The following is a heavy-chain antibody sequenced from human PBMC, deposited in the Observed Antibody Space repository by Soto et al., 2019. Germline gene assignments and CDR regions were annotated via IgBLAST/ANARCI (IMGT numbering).Heavy chain of an antibody. Sequence: QLQLQESGSRLVKSSETLSLTCAVSGDTISTGGYSWAWIRQPPGKALEWIRHTYHSGNSYYNPSLNSRVIISVDRSKNQFSLKLSSVNAADTAVYYCASETYGHYVGYFDPWGQGTLVTVSS. J-gene: IGHJ5*02. CDR3: ASETYGHYVGYFDP. CDR2: TYHSGNS. D-gene: IGHD4-17*01. CDR1: GDTISTGGYS. V-gene: IGHV4-30-2*01.